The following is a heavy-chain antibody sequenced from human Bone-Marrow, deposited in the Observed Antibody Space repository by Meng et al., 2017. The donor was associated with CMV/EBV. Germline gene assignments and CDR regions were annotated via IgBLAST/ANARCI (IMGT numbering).Heavy chain of an antibody. CDR1: GCSISSSSYY. CDR3: ARDTGAMRSAGFDY. Sequence: SETLSLTCTVSGCSISSSSYYWGWIRQPPGKGLEWIGSIYYSGSTYYNPSLQSRVTIFVDTSKNQFSLRLSSVTAADTAVYYCARDTGAMRSAGFDYWGQGTLVTVSS. V-gene: IGHV4-39*02. J-gene: IGHJ4*02. D-gene: IGHD7-27*01. CDR2: IYYSGST.